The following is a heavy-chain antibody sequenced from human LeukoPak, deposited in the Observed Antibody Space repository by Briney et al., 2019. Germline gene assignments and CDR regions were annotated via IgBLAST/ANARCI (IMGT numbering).Heavy chain of an antibody. CDR2: IYYSGST. CDR3: ASTVHRPYGMDV. D-gene: IGHD4-17*01. Sequence: SETLSLTCTVSGGSISSYYWSWIRQPPGKGLEWIGYIYYSGSTNYNPSLKSRVTISVDTSKNQFSLKLSSVTAADMAVYYCASTVHRPYGMDVWGQGTTVTVSS. V-gene: IGHV4-59*01. CDR1: GGSISSYY. J-gene: IGHJ6*02.